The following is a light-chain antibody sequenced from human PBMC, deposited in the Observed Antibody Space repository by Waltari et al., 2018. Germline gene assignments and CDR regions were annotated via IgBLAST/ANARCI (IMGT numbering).Light chain of an antibody. CDR1: QSVGIS. CDR2: DAS. CDR3: QQRSKWPLT. V-gene: IGKV3-11*01. Sequence: EIVLTQSPATLSLSPGERATLSCRASQSVGISLAWYQQKPGQAPRLLIYDASNRATCIPVRFSGSGSWTDFTLTISSLEPEDFAVYYCQQRSKWPLTFGQGTKVEIK. J-gene: IGKJ1*01.